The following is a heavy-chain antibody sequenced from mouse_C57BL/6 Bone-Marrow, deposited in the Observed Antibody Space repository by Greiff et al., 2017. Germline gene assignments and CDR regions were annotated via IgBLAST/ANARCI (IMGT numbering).Heavy chain of an antibody. V-gene: IGHV1-64*01. D-gene: IGHD3-2*02. CDR3: ASTAQEGFAY. CDR2: IHPNSGST. Sequence: VQLQQPGAELVKPGASVKLSCKASGYTFTSYWMHWVKQRPGQGLEWIGMIHPNSGSTYYNEKFKGKATLTADKSSSTAYMELRSLTSEDAAVYFCASTAQEGFAYWGQGTLVTVSA. J-gene: IGHJ3*01. CDR1: GYTFTSYW.